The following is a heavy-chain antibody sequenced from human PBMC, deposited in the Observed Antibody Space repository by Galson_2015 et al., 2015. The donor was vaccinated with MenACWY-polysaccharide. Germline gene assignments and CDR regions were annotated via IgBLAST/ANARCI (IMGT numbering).Heavy chain of an antibody. D-gene: IGHD3-22*01. CDR1: GYSFSSYD. V-gene: IGHV1-8*01. CDR2: MNPNSGNT. Sequence: SVKVSCKASGYSFSSYDINWVRQTTGQGLEWMGWMNPNSGNTGYAQKFQGRATMTRNTSISIAYMELSSLRSEDTAVYYSARGGKYYYDSSGYLNWFDPWGQGTLVTVSS. J-gene: IGHJ5*02. CDR3: ARGGKYYYDSSGYLNWFDP.